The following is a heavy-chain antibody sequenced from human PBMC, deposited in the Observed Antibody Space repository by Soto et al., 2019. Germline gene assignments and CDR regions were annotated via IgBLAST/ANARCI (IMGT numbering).Heavy chain of an antibody. CDR3: ARATYFESSGPFDY. CDR2: IYYSGST. D-gene: IGHD3-22*01. CDR1: GGSISSYY. V-gene: IGHV4-59*06. J-gene: IGHJ4*02. Sequence: SETLSLTCTVSGGSISSYYWSWIRQHPGKGLEWIGYIYYSGSTYYNPSLESRVTLSVDTSRKQLSLKVSSVTAADTAMYYCARATYFESSGPFDYWGPGTLVTVS.